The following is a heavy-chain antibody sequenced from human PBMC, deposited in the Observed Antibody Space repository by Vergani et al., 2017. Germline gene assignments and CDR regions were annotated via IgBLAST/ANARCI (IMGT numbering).Heavy chain of an antibody. V-gene: IGHV4-39*01. CDR2: NYYSGST. D-gene: IGHD6-19*01. CDR3: ARHSTVEWLVKLGWIDP. J-gene: IGHJ5*02. Sequence: QLQLQESGPGLVKPSATLSLTCSVSGASIRSSNYYWGWLRQPPGKGLEWSASNYYSGSTYYNPSLKSPVTISVDTSKNQFSLKLSSVTAADTAVYFCARHSTVEWLVKLGWIDPWGQGILVTVSS. CDR1: GASIRSSNYY.